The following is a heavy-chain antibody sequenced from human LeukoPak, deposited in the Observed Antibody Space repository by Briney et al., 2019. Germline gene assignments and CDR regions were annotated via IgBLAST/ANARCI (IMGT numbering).Heavy chain of an antibody. Sequence: PGGSLRLSCAASGFTFSSYSMNWVRQAPGKGLEWVSSISSSSSYIYYADPVKGRFTISRDNAKNSLYLQMNSLRAEDTAVYYCARGRSWFHTFDYWGQGTLVTVSS. V-gene: IGHV3-21*01. CDR3: ARGRSWFHTFDY. D-gene: IGHD6-13*01. CDR1: GFTFSSYS. J-gene: IGHJ4*02. CDR2: ISSSSSYI.